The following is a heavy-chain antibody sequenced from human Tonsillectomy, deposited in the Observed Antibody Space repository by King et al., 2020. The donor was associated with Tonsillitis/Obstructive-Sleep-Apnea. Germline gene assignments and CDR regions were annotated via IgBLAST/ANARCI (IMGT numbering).Heavy chain of an antibody. V-gene: IGHV3-30*18. J-gene: IGHJ6*03. CDR2: MSYEGVPN. CDR1: GFIFSAYG. Sequence: VQLVESGGGVVQPGGSLSPSCAASGFIFSAYGMPWVRQAPGKGLEGWAVMSYEGVPNNYADSAKGRFTISRDNSKNTLYLQMNSLRVEDTAVYYCAKSGVTDYTYFYMAVWGKGTTVTVSS. D-gene: IGHD2-2*02. CDR3: AKSGVTDYTYFYMAV.